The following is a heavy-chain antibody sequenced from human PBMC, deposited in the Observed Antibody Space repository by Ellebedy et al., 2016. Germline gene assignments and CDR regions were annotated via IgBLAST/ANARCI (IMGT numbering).Heavy chain of an antibody. CDR3: TRGVIPAAICPPSGY. Sequence: GGSLRLSXVASGFPFTSYAMHWVRQAPDKRLEWVASISYDGIIENYIDSVKGRFTISRDNTRNLLFLQMNSLSAEDSATYYCTRGVIPAAICPPSGYWGQGTLVTVST. V-gene: IGHV3-30*07. CDR1: GFPFTSYA. D-gene: IGHD2-2*01. J-gene: IGHJ4*02. CDR2: ISYDGIIE.